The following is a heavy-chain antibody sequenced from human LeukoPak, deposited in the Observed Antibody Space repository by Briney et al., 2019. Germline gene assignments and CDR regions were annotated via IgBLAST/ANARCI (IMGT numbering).Heavy chain of an antibody. CDR2: IYYSGST. V-gene: IGHV4-59*08. J-gene: IGHJ6*03. D-gene: IGHD2-2*01. CDR1: GGSISSYY. Sequence: SETLSLTCTVSGGSISSYYWSWIRQPPGKGLEWIGYIYYSGSTNYNPSLKSRVTISVDTSKNQFSLKLSSVTAADTAVYYCARSGVVPAAMVEYYYYYMDVWGKGTTVTVSS. CDR3: ARSGVVPAAMVEYYYYYMDV.